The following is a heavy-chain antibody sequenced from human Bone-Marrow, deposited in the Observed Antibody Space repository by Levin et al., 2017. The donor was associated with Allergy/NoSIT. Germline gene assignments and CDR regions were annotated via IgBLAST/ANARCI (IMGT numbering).Heavy chain of an antibody. Sequence: PGESLKISCAASGFPFSTYAMHLVRQAPGRGLSWVAVISFDGSVSYYTDSVKDRFIVSRDNSKNTLSLEMKNLRPEDTAVYFVARGVYCRGDTCYSVESYYDTMHVWGRGTTVTVSS. CDR3: ARGVYCRGDTCYSVESYYDTMHV. CDR2: ISFDGSVS. D-gene: IGHD2-15*01. J-gene: IGHJ6*02. V-gene: IGHV3-30-3*01. CDR1: GFPFSTYA.